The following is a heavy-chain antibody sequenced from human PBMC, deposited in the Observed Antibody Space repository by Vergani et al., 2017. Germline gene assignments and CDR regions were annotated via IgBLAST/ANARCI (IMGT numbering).Heavy chain of an antibody. J-gene: IGHJ5*01. Sequence: EVLLVESGGDLVQPGGSLRLSCEASGFNFQIYWMGWVRQTAEKGLEWVANIKQDGSEDYYVDSVKGRFTITRDNAKKFIYLQMNSLRADDTAVYYCVRGGIATIYNWFDPWGQGTRVTVSS. V-gene: IGHV3-7*01. D-gene: IGHD5-24*01. CDR2: IKQDGSED. CDR1: GFNFQIYW. CDR3: VRGGIATIYNWFDP.